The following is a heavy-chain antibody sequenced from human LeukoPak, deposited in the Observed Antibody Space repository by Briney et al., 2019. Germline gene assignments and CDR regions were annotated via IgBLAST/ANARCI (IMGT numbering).Heavy chain of an antibody. D-gene: IGHD5-18*01. J-gene: IGHJ4*02. V-gene: IGHV3-23*01. CDR3: AKGVVAGIQLWLPLL. CDR1: GFTFSSYA. Sequence: GGSLRPSCAASGFTFSSYAMSWVRQAPGKGLEWVSAISGSGGSTYYADSVKGRFTISRDNSKNTLYLQMNSLRAEDTAVYYCAKGVVAGIQLWLPLLWGQGTLVTVSS. CDR2: ISGSGGST.